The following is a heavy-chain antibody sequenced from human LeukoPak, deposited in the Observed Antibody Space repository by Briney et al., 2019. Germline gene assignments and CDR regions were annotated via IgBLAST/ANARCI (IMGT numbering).Heavy chain of an antibody. Sequence: GGSLRLSCAGSGFTFSSYAMSWVRQAPGKGLEWVSGISGSGGSTYYADSVKGRFTISRDNSKNTLHLQMNSLRVEDTAVYYCAKDWAGDGSGSYFPVYGLDVWGQGTTVTVSS. V-gene: IGHV3-23*01. CDR3: AKDWAGDGSGSYFPVYGLDV. CDR1: GFTFSSYA. D-gene: IGHD3-10*01. CDR2: ISGSGGST. J-gene: IGHJ6*02.